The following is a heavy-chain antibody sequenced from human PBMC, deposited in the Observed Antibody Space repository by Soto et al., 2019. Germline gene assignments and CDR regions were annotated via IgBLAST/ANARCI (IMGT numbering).Heavy chain of an antibody. Sequence: ASVKVSCKASGGTFSSYAISWVRQAPGQGLEWMGGIIPIFGTANYAQKFQGRVTITADESTSTAYMELSSLRSEDTAVYYCARALEEIVVVPAAPTNYGMDVWGQGTTVTV. D-gene: IGHD2-2*01. CDR2: IIPIFGTA. V-gene: IGHV1-69*13. CDR1: GGTFSSYA. J-gene: IGHJ6*02. CDR3: ARALEEIVVVPAAPTNYGMDV.